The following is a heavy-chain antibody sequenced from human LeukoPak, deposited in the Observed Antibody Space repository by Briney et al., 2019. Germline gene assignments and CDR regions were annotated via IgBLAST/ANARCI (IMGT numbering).Heavy chain of an antibody. D-gene: IGHD2/OR15-2a*01. CDR3: ARGGLSIMGY. CDR1: GFTFSSYW. CDR2: INSDGSST. J-gene: IGHJ4*02. V-gene: IGHV3-74*01. Sequence: GGSPRLSCAASGFTFSSYWMYWVRQAPGKGLVWVSRINSDGSSTSYADSVKGRFTISRDNAKNTLYLQMNSLRAEDTAVYFCARGGLSIMGYWGQGTLVTVSS.